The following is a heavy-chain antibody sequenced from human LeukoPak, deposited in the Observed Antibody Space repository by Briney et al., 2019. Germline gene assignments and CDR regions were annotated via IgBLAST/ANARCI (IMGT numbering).Heavy chain of an antibody. V-gene: IGHV4-59*08. CDR3: ARRSGYYYGVDV. CDR2: VYYTGST. CDR1: GGSVSNYY. J-gene: IGHJ6*02. Sequence: SETLFLTCSVSGGSVSNYYWSWIRQPPGKGLEWIGYVYYTGSTNYNPSLKNRVTISLDTSKNQFSLKLSSVTAADTAVYYCARRSGYYYGVDVWGQGTTVTVSS.